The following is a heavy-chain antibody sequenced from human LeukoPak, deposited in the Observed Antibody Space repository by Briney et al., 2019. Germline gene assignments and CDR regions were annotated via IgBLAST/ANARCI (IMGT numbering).Heavy chain of an antibody. CDR3: AREAAVAGTTNYFDY. CDR2: ISYDGSNK. J-gene: IGHJ4*02. D-gene: IGHD6-19*01. V-gene: IGHV3-30-3*01. CDR1: GFTFSSYA. Sequence: GGSLRLSCAASGFTFSSYAMHWVRQAPGKGLEWVAVISYDGSNKYYADSVKGRFTISRDNSKNTLYLQMNSLRAEDTAVYYCAREAAVAGTTNYFDYWGQGTLVTVSS.